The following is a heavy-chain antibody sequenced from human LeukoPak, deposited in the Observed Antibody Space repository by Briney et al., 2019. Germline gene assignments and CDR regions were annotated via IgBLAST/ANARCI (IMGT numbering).Heavy chain of an antibody. Sequence: PGRSLRLSCAASGFTFSSYAMHWVRQAPGKGLEWVAVISYDGSNKYYADSVKGRFTISRDNSKNTLYLQMNSLRAEDTAVYYCARDWFGLEPTDAFDIWGQGTMVTVSS. CDR3: ARDWFGLEPTDAFDI. CDR2: ISYDGSNK. D-gene: IGHD3-10*01. V-gene: IGHV3-30*04. CDR1: GFTFSSYA. J-gene: IGHJ3*02.